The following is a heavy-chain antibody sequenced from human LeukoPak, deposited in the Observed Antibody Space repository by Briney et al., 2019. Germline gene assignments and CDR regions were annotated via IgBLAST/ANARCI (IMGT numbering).Heavy chain of an antibody. V-gene: IGHV4-59*08. J-gene: IGHJ4*02. CDR2: LSYSGNT. D-gene: IGHD3-16*01. CDR3: ARYDKGNESGAFDY. Sequence: SETLSLTCTVSGGSISSSYWSWIRQSPGKGLEWIGYLSYSGNTKYNPSLKSRVTISVDTSENQFSLKLSSVTAADTAVYYCARYDKGNESGAFDYWGQGTLVTVSS. CDR1: GGSISSSY.